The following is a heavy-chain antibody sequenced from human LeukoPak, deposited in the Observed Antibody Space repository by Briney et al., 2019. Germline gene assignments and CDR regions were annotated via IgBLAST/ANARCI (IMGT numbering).Heavy chain of an antibody. V-gene: IGHV4-38-2*02. CDR1: GYSISSGYY. CDR3: ARRGASSSEEY. D-gene: IGHD6-6*01. CDR2: IYHSGST. J-gene: IGHJ4*02. Sequence: SETLSLTCTVSGYSISSGYYWGWIRQPPGRGLEWVGGIYHSGSTYYNPSLKSRVTISVDTSKYQFSLKLSSVTAADTAVYYCARRGASSSEEYWGQGTLVIVPS.